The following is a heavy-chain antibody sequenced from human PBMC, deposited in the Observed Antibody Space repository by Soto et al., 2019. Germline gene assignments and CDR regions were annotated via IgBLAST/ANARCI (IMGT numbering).Heavy chain of an antibody. CDR3: AHRRIGVSQWNDGDFDY. CDR2: IYWDDGK. Sequence: QLTLKESGPTLVKPTQTLTLTCTFSGFSLSTSGVGVGWVRQPPGKALEWLVFIYWDDGKRYSPSLRCRITSTKDTTKTQVGLTMTNVDPVDTATYFCAHRRIGVSQWNDGDFDYWGEGTLVAVSS. J-gene: IGHJ4*02. D-gene: IGHD1-1*01. V-gene: IGHV2-5*02. CDR1: GFSLSTSGVG.